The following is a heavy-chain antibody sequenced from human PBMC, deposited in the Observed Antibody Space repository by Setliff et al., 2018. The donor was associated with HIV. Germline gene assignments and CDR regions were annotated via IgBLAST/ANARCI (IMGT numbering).Heavy chain of an antibody. CDR3: ARLSSYRSSSYYFDY. CDR2: INHSGST. V-gene: IGHV4-34*01. J-gene: IGHJ4*02. Sequence: SETLSLTCTVSGGSISSHYWSWIRQPPGKGLEWIGEINHSGSTNYNPSLKSRVAISVDTSKNQFSVKLSSVTAADTAVYHCARLSSYRSSSYYFDYWGQGALVTVSS. D-gene: IGHD6-6*01. CDR1: GGSISSHY.